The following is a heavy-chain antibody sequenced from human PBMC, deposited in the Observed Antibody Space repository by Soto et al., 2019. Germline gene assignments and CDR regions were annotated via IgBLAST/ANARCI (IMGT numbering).Heavy chain of an antibody. CDR1: GFTFSSYW. CDR3: ARDLYYYDSSGYPPMGSAGVYNWFDP. D-gene: IGHD3-22*01. J-gene: IGHJ5*02. Sequence: HPGGSLRLSCAASGFTFSSYWMSWVRQAPGKGLEWVANIKQDGSEKYYVDSVKGRFTISRDNAKNSLYLQMNSLRAEDTAVYYCARDLYYYDSSGYPPMGSAGVYNWFDPWGQGTLVTVSS. V-gene: IGHV3-7*03. CDR2: IKQDGSEK.